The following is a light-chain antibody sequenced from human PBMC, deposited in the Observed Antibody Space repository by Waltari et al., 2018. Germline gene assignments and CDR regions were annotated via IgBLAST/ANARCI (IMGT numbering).Light chain of an antibody. J-gene: IGLJ3*02. CDR3: ASWDDSLNGHWV. V-gene: IGLV1-44*01. CDR1: ASNIGGNL. Sequence: QSVLTPPPSASGTPGQRVTISCSGSASNIGGNLVNWYQQLPGKAPKLLIYRSDQRPSGVPDRFSGSKTGTSASLAISGLQSDDEADYFCASWDDSLNGHWVFGGGTKVTVL. CDR2: RSD.